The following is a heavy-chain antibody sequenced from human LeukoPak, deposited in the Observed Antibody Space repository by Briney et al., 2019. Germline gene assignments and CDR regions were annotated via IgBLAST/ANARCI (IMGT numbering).Heavy chain of an antibody. V-gene: IGHV3-7*01. Sequence: GGSLRLSCAACGFTFSDYWMTWVRQAAGKGLEWVANIKQDGSEGYYVDSVKGRFTVSRDNAKSSLYLQLNSLRAEDTAVYYCATRSCSISACRASSYHCMDFWGKGTTVTVSS. D-gene: IGHD2-2*01. CDR3: ATRSCSISACRASSYHCMDF. J-gene: IGHJ6*03. CDR1: GFTFSDYW. CDR2: IKQDGSEG.